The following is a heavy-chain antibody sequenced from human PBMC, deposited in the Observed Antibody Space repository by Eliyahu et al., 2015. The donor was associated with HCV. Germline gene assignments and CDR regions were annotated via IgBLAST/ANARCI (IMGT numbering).Heavy chain of an antibody. CDR3: TFAGWQGAY. CDR1: GFTFRSYA. J-gene: IGHJ1*01. D-gene: IGHD2-15*01. CDR2: ISDSAVDT. V-gene: IGHV3-23*01. Sequence: EVQLLESGGDLVQPGESLRLSCAASGFTFRSYAMTWVRQAPGKGLEGVAGISDSAVDTFHADSVKGRFTISRDNSRNTLFLQMNSLRPEDTAVYYCTFAGWQGAYWGQGTLVTVSS.